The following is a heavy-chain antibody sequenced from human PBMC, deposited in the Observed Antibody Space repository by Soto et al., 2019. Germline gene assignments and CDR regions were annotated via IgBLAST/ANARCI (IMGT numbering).Heavy chain of an antibody. CDR2: ITTYNGDT. CDR3: ARGRGYSQIFVVDDAVDV. V-gene: IGHV1-18*04. J-gene: IGHJ3*01. D-gene: IGHD5-12*01. CDR1: GYSFTGYG. Sequence: QVQLVQSGGEVKKPGASVKVSCKASGYSFTGYGINWVRPAPGQGPEWLGRITTYNGDTNYAQNFQGRLTMTTDTSTGTIYMEVRSLRSNDTAVYYFARGRGYSQIFVVDDAVDVWGQGTLVAVSS.